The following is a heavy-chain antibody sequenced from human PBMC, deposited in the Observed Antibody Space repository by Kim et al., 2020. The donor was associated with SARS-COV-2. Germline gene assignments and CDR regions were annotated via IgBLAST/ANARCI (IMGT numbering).Heavy chain of an antibody. CDR3: AREERRAPTWSGYDIVATNYYYYGMDV. J-gene: IGHJ6*02. D-gene: IGHD3-3*01. Sequence: GGSLRLSCAASGFTFSSYGMHWVRQAPGKGLEWVAVIWYDGSNKYYADSVKGRFTISRDNSKNTLYLQMNSLRAEDTAVYYCAREERRAPTWSGYDIVATNYYYYGMDVWGQGTTVTVSS. CDR1: GFTFSSYG. V-gene: IGHV3-33*01. CDR2: IWYDGSNK.